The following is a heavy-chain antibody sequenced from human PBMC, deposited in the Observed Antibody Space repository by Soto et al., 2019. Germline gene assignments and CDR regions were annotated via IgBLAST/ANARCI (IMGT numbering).Heavy chain of an antibody. V-gene: IGHV3-30*18. J-gene: IGHJ3*01. CDR1: GFTFSSYG. D-gene: IGHD6-13*01. CDR2: ISYDGSNK. CDR3: AKDPYSRRPGIV. Sequence: QVQLVESGGGVVQPGRSLRLSCAASGFTFSSYGMHWVRQAPGKGLEWVAVISYDGSNKYYADSVKGRFTISRDNSKNTLYLQMNSLRAEDKAVYYCAKDPYSRRPGIVWGQGTMVTVSS.